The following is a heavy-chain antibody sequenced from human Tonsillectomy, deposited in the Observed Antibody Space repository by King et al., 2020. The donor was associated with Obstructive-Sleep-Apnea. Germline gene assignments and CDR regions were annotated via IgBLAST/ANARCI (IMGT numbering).Heavy chain of an antibody. V-gene: IGHV3-30-3*01. CDR2: ISYDGINK. J-gene: IGHJ3*02. D-gene: IGHD5-18*01. CDR3: AREGGYSYGYEIYAFDI. CDR1: GFTFSSYA. Sequence: VQLVESGGGVVQPGRSLRLSCAASGFTFSSYAVHWVRQAPGKGLEWVAVISYDGINKYYADSVKGRFTISRDNSKNTLYLQMNSLRADDTAVYYCAREGGYSYGYEIYAFDIWGQGTMVTVSS.